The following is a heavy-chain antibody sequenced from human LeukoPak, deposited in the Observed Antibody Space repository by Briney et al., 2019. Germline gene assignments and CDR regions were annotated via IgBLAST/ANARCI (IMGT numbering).Heavy chain of an antibody. CDR3: ARDWALGYCSGGSCSD. J-gene: IGHJ4*02. V-gene: IGHV3-30*14. CDR1: GFTLTNYA. D-gene: IGHD2-15*01. Sequence: PGTSLRLSCAASGFTLTNYAMHWVRQAPGKGLEWVAVLSSDGSSQSYADSVKGRFTISRDNSKNTLYLQMNSLRAEDTAVYYCARDWALGYCSGGSCSDWGQGTLVTVSS. CDR2: LSSDGSSQ.